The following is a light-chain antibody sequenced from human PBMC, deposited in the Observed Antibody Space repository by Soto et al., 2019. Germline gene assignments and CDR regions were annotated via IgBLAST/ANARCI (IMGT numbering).Light chain of an antibody. J-gene: IGLJ3*02. V-gene: IGLV4-69*01. Sequence: QLVLTQSPSASASLGASVKLTCTLISGHTNYAIAWHQLQPEKGPRYLMKLNSDGRHSKGDGIPDRFSGSSSGAERYLTISSIRSEDEADYYCLTWGAGIWVFGGGTKLTVL. CDR2: LNSDGRH. CDR3: LTWGAGIWV. CDR1: SGHTNYA.